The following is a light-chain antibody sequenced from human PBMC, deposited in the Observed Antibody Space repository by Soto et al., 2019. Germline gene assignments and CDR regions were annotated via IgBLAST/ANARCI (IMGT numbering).Light chain of an antibody. J-gene: IGKJ1*01. CDR1: QSVSSW. Sequence: DIQMTQSPSTLSASVGDRVTITCRASQSVSSWLAWYQQKPGKAPKLLIYDASSLESGVPSRFCGSGSGTEFTLIISSLPPDDFATYYCQQCNIYWTFRQGTKVEI. V-gene: IGKV1-5*01. CDR2: DAS. CDR3: QQCNIYWT.